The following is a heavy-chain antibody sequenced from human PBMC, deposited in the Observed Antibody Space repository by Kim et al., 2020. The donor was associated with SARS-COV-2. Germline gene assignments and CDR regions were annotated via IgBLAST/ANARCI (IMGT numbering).Heavy chain of an antibody. Sequence: GKTNYNPSLKSRVTMSVDTSNNQFSLNLTSVTAADTAVYYCATYNSVYYYNWGQGTLVTVSS. CDR2: GKT. J-gene: IGHJ4*02. CDR3: ATYNSVYYYN. V-gene: IGHV4-59*10. D-gene: IGHD3-22*01.